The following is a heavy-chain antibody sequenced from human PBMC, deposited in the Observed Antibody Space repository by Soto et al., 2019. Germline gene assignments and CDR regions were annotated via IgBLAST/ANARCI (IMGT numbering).Heavy chain of an antibody. CDR1: GFTFNDYN. CDR3: VRLKRDWSGRGTSYFDF. CDR2: ISNSGIYT. D-gene: IGHD3-3*01. J-gene: IGHJ4*02. Sequence: QVQMVDSGGGLVKPGGSLRLSCVASGFTFNDYNMGWVRQAPGKGLEWVSYISNSGIYTKFADSVKGRIAMSRDDAKKSRYLEMSSLRVDDTATYYCVRLKRDWSGRGTSYFDFGGQGTRVSVS. V-gene: IGHV3-11*06.